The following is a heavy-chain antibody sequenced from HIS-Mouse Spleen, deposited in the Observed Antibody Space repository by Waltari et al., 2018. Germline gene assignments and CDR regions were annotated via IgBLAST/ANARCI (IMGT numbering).Heavy chain of an antibody. J-gene: IGHJ4*02. CDR3: AVRTAMGEDY. CDR2: ISYDGSNK. CDR1: GFTFSSYA. Sequence: QVQLVESGGGVVQPGRSLRLSCAASGFTFSSYALHWVRQAPGKGLEWVAVISYDGSNKYYADSVKGRFTISRDNSKNTLYLQMNSLRAEDTAVYYCAVRTAMGEDYWGQGTLVTVSS. D-gene: IGHD5-18*01. V-gene: IGHV3-30-3*01.